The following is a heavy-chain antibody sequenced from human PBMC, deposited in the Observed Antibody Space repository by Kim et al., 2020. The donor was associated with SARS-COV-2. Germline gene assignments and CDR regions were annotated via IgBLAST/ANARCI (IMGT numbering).Heavy chain of an antibody. CDR3: ARDEVYSCGGYNYFDY. CDR1: GFTFSSYA. J-gene: IGHJ4*01. Sequence: GGSLRLSCAASGFTFSSYAMHWVRQAPGKGLEWVAVISYDGSNKYYADSVKGRFTISRDNSKNTLYLQMNSLRAEDTAVYYCARDEVYSCGGYNYFDYWG. CDR2: ISYDGSNK. V-gene: IGHV3-30*04. D-gene: IGHD2-21*01.